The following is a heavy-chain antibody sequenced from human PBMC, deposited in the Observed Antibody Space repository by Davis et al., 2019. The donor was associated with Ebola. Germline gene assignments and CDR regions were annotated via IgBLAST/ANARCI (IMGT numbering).Heavy chain of an antibody. D-gene: IGHD6-19*01. V-gene: IGHV4-39*01. CDR1: GGSISSFLSY. Sequence: SETLSLTCTVSGGSISSFLSYWGWFRQSPGKGLEWIGIIYYSGITYSNPSLRSRVTLSVDTSKDQFSLKLSSVTAADTAVYYCARLRRHIAVAGIPDYWGQGTLVTVSS. CDR3: ARLRRHIAVAGIPDY. J-gene: IGHJ4*02. CDR2: IYYSGIT.